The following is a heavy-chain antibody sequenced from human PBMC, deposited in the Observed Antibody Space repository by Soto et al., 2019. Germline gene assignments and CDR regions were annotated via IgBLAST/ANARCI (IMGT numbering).Heavy chain of an antibody. D-gene: IGHD3-9*01. Sequence: DSVTVSRKTSGNTLTSFCIPWVRQAPGQGLEWVGRLSPTTGGTNYAQHFQGRVTVTWDMSTFTAYMELSSLIYEDTAVYYCARPPGYVTDWYYFDPWGQGTQVTVAS. V-gene: IGHV1-2*02. CDR1: GNTLTSFC. CDR3: ARPPGYVTDWYYFDP. CDR2: LSPTTGGT. J-gene: IGHJ4*02.